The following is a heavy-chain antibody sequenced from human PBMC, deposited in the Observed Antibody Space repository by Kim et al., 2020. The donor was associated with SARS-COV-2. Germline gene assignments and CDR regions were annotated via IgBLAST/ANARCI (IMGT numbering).Heavy chain of an antibody. CDR3: ARDSADCSGGSCYFRWFDP. Sequence: SRVTISVDTSKNQFSLKLSSVTAADTAVYYCARDSADCSGGSCYFRWFDPWGQGTLVTVSS. D-gene: IGHD2-15*01. V-gene: IGHV4-59*01. J-gene: IGHJ5*02.